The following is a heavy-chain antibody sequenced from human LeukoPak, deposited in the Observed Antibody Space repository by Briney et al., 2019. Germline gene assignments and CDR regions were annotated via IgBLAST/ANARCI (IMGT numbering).Heavy chain of an antibody. V-gene: IGHV1-18*01. D-gene: IGHD4-23*01. Sequence: ASVKVSCKASGYTFTNYGFSWVRQAPGQGLEWMGWISAYNGYTDYAQKFQFRVTMATDTSTSTAYMELRSLRSDDTAVYYCARDKAVTTEVTQHFQHWGQGTLVTVSS. J-gene: IGHJ1*01. CDR3: ARDKAVTTEVTQHFQH. CDR1: GYTFTNYG. CDR2: ISAYNGYT.